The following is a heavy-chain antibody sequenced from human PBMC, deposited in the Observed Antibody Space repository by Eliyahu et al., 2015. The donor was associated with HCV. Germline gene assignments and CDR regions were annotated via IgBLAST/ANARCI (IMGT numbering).Heavy chain of an antibody. J-gene: IGHJ4*02. CDR2: IRSKAYGGTT. V-gene: IGHV3-49*05. D-gene: IGHD2-15*01. CDR1: GFTFGDYA. Sequence: EVQLVESGGGLVKPGRSLRLSCTASGFTFGDYAMSWFRQAPGKGLEWVGFIRSKAYGGTTEYAASVKGRFTISRDDSKSIAYLQMNSLKTEDTAVYYCTRDGPYCSGGSCYHIYWGQGTLVTVSS. CDR3: TRDGPYCSGGSCYHIY.